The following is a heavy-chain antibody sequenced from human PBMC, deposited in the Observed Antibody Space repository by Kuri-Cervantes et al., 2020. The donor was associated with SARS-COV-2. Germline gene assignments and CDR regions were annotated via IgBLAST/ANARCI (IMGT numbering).Heavy chain of an antibody. J-gene: IGHJ6*02. CDR1: GFTFGDYA. Sequence: GGSLRLSCTASGFTFGDYAMSWVRQAPGKGLEWVSAISGSGGSTYYADSVKGRFTISRDNSKNTLYLQMNSLRAEDTAVYYCAKDRPKNYYYYGMDVWGQGTTVTVSS. CDR3: AKDRPKNYYYYGMDV. V-gene: IGHV3-23*01. CDR2: ISGSGGST.